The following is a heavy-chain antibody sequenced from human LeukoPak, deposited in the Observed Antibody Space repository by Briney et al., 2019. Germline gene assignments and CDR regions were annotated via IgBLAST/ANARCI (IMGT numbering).Heavy chain of an antibody. CDR2: INPNSGGT. Sequence: ASVKVSCKASGYTFADYYIHWVRQAPGQGLEWMGRINPNSGGTNYAQKFQGRVTMTRDTSISTAYMELSRLRSDDTAVYYCARLPLTYYYDSSGYPDDYWGQGTLVTVSS. V-gene: IGHV1-2*06. CDR1: GYTFADYY. CDR3: ARLPLTYYYDSSGYPDDY. J-gene: IGHJ4*02. D-gene: IGHD3-22*01.